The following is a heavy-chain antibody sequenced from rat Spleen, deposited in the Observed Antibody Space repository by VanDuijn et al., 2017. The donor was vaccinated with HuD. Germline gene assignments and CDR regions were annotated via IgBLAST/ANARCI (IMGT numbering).Heavy chain of an antibody. J-gene: IGHJ2*01. CDR3: ASQNWEVDY. D-gene: IGHD5-1*01. CDR2: ISPSGDST. CDR1: GFTFSDYN. V-gene: IGHV5-25*01. Sequence: EVQLVESGGGLVRPGRSLKLSCVASGFTFSDYNMAWVRQAPKKGLEWVASISPSGDSTYYRDSVKGRFTVSRDNAKSTLYLQMDSLRSEDTATYYCASQNWEVDYWGQGVMVTVSS.